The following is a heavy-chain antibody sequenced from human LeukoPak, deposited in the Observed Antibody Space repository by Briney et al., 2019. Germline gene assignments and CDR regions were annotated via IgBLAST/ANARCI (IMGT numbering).Heavy chain of an antibody. CDR3: ARRGRAYCSSPSCRGGMDV. Sequence: ASVKVSCKASGYTFTGYYMHWVRQAPGQGLEWMGWINPNSGGTNYAQKFQGRVTMTRDTSISTAYMELSRLRSDDTAVYYCARRGRAYCSSPSCRGGMDVWGQGTTVTVSS. J-gene: IGHJ6*02. V-gene: IGHV1-2*02. D-gene: IGHD2-2*01. CDR1: GYTFTGYY. CDR2: INPNSGGT.